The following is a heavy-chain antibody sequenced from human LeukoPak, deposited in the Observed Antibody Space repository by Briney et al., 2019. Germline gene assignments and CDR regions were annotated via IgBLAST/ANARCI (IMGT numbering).Heavy chain of an antibody. CDR3: ARDPGRGRWFDP. Sequence: PGGSLRLSCAASGFTFNYYNMNWVRQAPGKGLEWVSSISSTSTYIYYANSMKGRFTISRDNAKNSLYLQMSSLRVEDTAVYYCARDPGRGRWFDPWGQGTLVTVSS. D-gene: IGHD3-10*01. CDR2: ISSTSTYI. V-gene: IGHV3-21*01. CDR1: GFTFNYYN. J-gene: IGHJ5*02.